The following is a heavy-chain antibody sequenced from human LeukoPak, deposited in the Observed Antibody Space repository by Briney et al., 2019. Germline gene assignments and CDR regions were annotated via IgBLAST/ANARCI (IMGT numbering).Heavy chain of an antibody. CDR3: ARERITMIVVVIKDYYGMDV. CDR2: IKQDGSEK. Sequence: GGSLRLSCAASGFTFSSYWMSWVRQAPGKGLEWVANIKQDGSEKYYVDSVKGRFTISRDNAKNSLYLQMNSLRAEDTAVYYCARERITMIVVVIKDYYGMDVWGQGTTVTVSS. D-gene: IGHD3-22*01. V-gene: IGHV3-7*01. CDR1: GFTFSSYW. J-gene: IGHJ6*02.